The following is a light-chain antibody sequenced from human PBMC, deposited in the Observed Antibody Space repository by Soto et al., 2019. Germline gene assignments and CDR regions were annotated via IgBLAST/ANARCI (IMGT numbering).Light chain of an antibody. CDR2: AAS. CDR1: ESIRNN. CDR3: QQTYSTPRGA. J-gene: IGKJ1*01. Sequence: DLQMTQSPSSLSASVGDRVTITCRASESIRNNLNWYQQQPGKAPKLLIYAASTLQSGVPSRFSGGGSGTEFPLTIGSLQPEDFTTYYCQQTYSTPRGAFGQGTKVEFK. V-gene: IGKV1-39*01.